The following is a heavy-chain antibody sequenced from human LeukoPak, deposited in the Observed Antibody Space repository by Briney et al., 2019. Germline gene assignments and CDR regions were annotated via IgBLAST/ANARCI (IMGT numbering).Heavy chain of an antibody. V-gene: IGHV3-7*01. CDR1: GFIFSGYW. D-gene: IGHD3-22*01. CDR2: INQGGSEI. CDR3: ARLAEYSYDSSGYLNAFDI. Sequence: GGSLRLSCAASGFIFSGYWMTWVRQAPGKGLEWVANINQGGSEIYYVDSVEGRFTISRDNTKNSLHVVMNSLRAEDTAVYYCARLAEYSYDSSGYLNAFDIWGQGTMVTVSS. J-gene: IGHJ3*02.